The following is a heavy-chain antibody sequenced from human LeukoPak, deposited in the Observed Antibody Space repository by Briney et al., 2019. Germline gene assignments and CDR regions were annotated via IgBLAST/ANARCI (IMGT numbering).Heavy chain of an antibody. V-gene: IGHV5-51*01. Sequence: GESLKISCKGSGYSFTIYWIGWVRQMPGKGLEWVGIIYLGDSDIRYSPSFQGQVTISADKTISTAYLQWSSLKASDTAMYYCARHSGDYYDNRGYLPSVYWGQGTLVTVSS. CDR3: ARHSGDYYDNRGYLPSVY. J-gene: IGHJ4*02. CDR2: IYLGDSDI. CDR1: GYSFTIYW. D-gene: IGHD3-22*01.